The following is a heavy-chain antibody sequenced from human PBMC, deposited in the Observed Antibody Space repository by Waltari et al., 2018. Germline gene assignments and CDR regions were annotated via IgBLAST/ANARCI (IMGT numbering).Heavy chain of an antibody. CDR2: ISGSGAAI. CDR3: AEAGLYVRDYYYDYSMGV. CDR1: GFTFSSYA. D-gene: IGHD3-16*01. Sequence: EVQLLESGGGLVQPGGSLRLSCAASGFTFSSYAMCWVRQAPGKGLEWVSRISGSGAAIYYADSVKGRFTISRDNSKNTLYLQMISLRAEDTAVYYCAEAGLYVRDYYYDYSMGVWGQGTTVTVSS. V-gene: IGHV3-23*01. J-gene: IGHJ6*02.